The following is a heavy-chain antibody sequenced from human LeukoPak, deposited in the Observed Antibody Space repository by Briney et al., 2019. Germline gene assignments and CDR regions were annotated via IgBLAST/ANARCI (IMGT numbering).Heavy chain of an antibody. V-gene: IGHV4-61*02. Sequence: SETLSLTCTVSGGSISSGSYYWSWIRQPAGKGLEWIGRIYTSGSTNYNPSLKSRVTISVDTSKNQFSLKLSSVTAADTAVYYCARDRATDGDYGEGFDYWGQGTLVTVSS. CDR1: GGSISSGSYY. CDR2: IYTSGST. D-gene: IGHD4-17*01. J-gene: IGHJ4*02. CDR3: ARDRATDGDYGEGFDY.